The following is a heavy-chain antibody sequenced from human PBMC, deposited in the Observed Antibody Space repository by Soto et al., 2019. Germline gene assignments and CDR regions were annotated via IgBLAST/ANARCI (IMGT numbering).Heavy chain of an antibody. J-gene: IGHJ6*02. CDR2: IDPSDSYT. D-gene: IGHD1-1*01. CDR1: GYSLTSNW. Sequence: GESLKISCKGSGYSLTSNWITWVRQMPGKGLEWMGRIDPSDSYTNYSPSFQGHVTISADKSISTAYLQWSSLKASDTAMYYCARPRGYATGTADGMDVWGQGTTVTVSS. CDR3: ARPRGYATGTADGMDV. V-gene: IGHV5-10-1*01.